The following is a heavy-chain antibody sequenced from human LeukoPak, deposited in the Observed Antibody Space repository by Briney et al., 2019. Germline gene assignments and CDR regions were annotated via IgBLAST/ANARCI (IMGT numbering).Heavy chain of an antibody. Sequence: GGSLRLSCVASGFTFNTYTVNWVRQAPGKGLEWVSSISSSSAYMYYADSVKGRFTISRDDGKNSLYLQMNSLRAEDTAVYYCARPSKPYCGGDCYSSWYFDLWGRGALVTFSS. CDR2: ISSSSAYM. CDR1: GFTFNTYT. J-gene: IGHJ2*01. D-gene: IGHD2-21*02. CDR3: ARPSKPYCGGDCYSSWYFDL. V-gene: IGHV3-21*01.